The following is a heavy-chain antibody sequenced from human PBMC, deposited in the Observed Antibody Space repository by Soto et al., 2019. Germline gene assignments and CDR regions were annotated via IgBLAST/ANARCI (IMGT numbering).Heavy chain of an antibody. V-gene: IGHV1-18*01. J-gene: IGHJ4*02. CDR3: ARISQSDFWSGYYYFFDY. Sequence: QVLLVQSGAEVEKPGASVKVSCKASGYTFTDYGISWVRQAPGQGLQWMGWITAFNGNTKYAQQFQGRVTMTTDTSTSTAYMEVRSLESDDTAVYYCARISQSDFWSGYYYFFDYWGQGTLVTVSS. CDR1: GYTFTDYG. CDR2: ITAFNGNT. D-gene: IGHD3-3*01.